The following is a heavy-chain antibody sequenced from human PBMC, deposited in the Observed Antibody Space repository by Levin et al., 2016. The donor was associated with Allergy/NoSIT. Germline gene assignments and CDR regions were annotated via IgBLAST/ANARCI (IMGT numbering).Heavy chain of an antibody. CDR2: ISSSSTTI. Sequence: VRQMPGKGLEWVSYISSSSTTIYYADSVKGRFTISRDNAKNSLYLQMNSLRDEDTSVYYCARDGDFLFDYWGQGTLVTVSS. CDR3: ARDGDFLFDY. D-gene: IGHD2-21*01. J-gene: IGHJ4*02. V-gene: IGHV3-48*02.